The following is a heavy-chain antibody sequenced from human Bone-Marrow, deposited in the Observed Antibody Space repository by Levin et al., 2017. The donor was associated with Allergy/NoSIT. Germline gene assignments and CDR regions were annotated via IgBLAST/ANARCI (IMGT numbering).Heavy chain of an antibody. CDR2: ISYDGINK. D-gene: IGHD7-27*01. J-gene: IGHJ5*02. V-gene: IGHV3-30-3*01. CDR1: GFNLSIFA. CDR3: SRGGPGGQQLGISGWFDP. Sequence: PPGGSLRLSCAASGFNLSIFAINWVRQAPGKGLEWVALISYDGINKYYGDPAKGRFTISRDNSKNMLYLQMSSLRTEATAVYYYSRGGPGGQQLGISGWFDPWGQGTVVTVSS.